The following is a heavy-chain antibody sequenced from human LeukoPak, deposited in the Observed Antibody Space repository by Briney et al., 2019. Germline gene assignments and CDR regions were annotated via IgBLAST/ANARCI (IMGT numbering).Heavy chain of an antibody. CDR3: AKGTYDDRVSGNRLAVDH. V-gene: IGHV4-34*01. CDR2: INDGGTS. CDR1: GGTFSGYY. Sequence: SWPLSLTFAVSGGTFSGYYWSWIRQAPWKGLEWIGLINDGGTSNYRKSVKSRVTISVDTSMNKFSLKLSSVTAADTAVYYCAKGTYDDRVSGNRLAVDHWGQGTLVTVSS. J-gene: IGHJ5*02. D-gene: IGHD4-17*01.